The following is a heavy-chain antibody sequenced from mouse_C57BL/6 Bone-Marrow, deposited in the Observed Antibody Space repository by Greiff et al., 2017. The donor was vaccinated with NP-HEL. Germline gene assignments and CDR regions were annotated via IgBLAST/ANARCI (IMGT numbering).Heavy chain of an antibody. CDR1: GFNIKDDY. V-gene: IGHV14-4*01. CDR3: TSYYDGNWYFDV. D-gene: IGHD1-1*01. Sequence: EVQLQQSGAELVRPGASVKLSCTASGFNIKDDYMHWVKQRPEQGLEWIGWIDPENGDTEYASKFQGKATITADTSSNTAYLLLSSLTSEDTAVYYCTSYYDGNWYFDVWGTGTTVTVSS. J-gene: IGHJ1*03. CDR2: IDPENGDT.